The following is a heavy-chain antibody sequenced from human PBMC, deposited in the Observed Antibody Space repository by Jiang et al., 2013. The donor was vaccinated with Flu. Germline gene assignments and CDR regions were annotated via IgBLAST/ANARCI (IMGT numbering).Heavy chain of an antibody. D-gene: IGHD1-1*01. V-gene: IGHV4-39*01. J-gene: IGHJ4*02. CDR2: IYYSGST. CDR3: ARELERRYY. CDR1: GGSISNSNCY. Sequence: PGLVKPSETLSLTCTVSGGSISNSNCYWGWIRQPPGKGLEWIGTIYYSGSTYYNPSLKSRVTISVDTSKNQFSLKLSSVTAADTAVYYCARELERRYYWGQGTLVTVSS.